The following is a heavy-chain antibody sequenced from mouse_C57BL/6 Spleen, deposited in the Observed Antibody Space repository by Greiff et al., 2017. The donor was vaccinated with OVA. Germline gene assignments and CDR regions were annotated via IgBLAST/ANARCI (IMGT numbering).Heavy chain of an antibody. V-gene: IGHV1-64*01. CDR1: GYTFTSYW. CDR2: IHPNSGST. J-gene: IGHJ3*01. CDR3: ARSIYYDHDGGFAY. D-gene: IGHD2-4*01. Sequence: QVHVKQPGAELVKPGASVKLSCKASGYTFTSYWMHWVKQRPGQGLEWIGMIHPNSGSTNYNEKFKSKATLTVDKSSSTAYMQLSSLTSEDSAVYYCARSIYYDHDGGFAYWGQGTLVTVSA.